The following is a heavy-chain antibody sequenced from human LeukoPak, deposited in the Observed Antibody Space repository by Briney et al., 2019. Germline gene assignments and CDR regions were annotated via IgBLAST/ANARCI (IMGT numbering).Heavy chain of an antibody. CDR3: AAMSLAF. Sequence: GGSLRLSCAASGFTFNGAWMSWVRQVPGKGLQWVAAISHDGSKEYYVDSVKGRFTISRVNAIDSLFLQMNSLRAEDAALYYCAAMSLAFWGQGTLVTVSS. CDR2: ISHDGSKE. V-gene: IGHV3-7*01. D-gene: IGHD2-2*01. J-gene: IGHJ4*02. CDR1: GFTFNGAW.